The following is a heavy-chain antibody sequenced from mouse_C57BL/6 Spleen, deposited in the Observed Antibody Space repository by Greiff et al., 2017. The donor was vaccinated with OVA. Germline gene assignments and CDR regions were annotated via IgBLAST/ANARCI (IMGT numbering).Heavy chain of an antibody. V-gene: IGHV1-19*01. CDR3: ARGRSGPFAY. J-gene: IGHJ3*01. CDR2: INPYNGGT. CDR1: GYTFTDYY. D-gene: IGHD3-2*02. Sequence: VQLQQSGPVLVKPGASVKMSCKASGYTFTDYYMNWVKQSHGKSLEWIGVINPYNGGTSYNQKFKGKATLTVDKSSSTAYMELNSLTSEDSAVYYCARGRSGPFAYWGQGTLVTVSA.